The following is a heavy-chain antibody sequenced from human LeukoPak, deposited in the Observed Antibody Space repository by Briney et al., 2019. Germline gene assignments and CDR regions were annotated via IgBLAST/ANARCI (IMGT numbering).Heavy chain of an antibody. D-gene: IGHD3-10*01. Sequence: SATLSLTWAGYGGSFRGYYWSWIRQPPGKGLEGIGEINHSGSTNYNPSLKSRVTISVDTSKNQFSLKLSSVTAAHTAVYYCARGSRITMVRGVIIRATTHYYYMDVWGKGTTVTVSS. CDR1: GGSFRGYY. V-gene: IGHV4-34*01. CDR3: ARGSRITMVRGVIIRATTHYYYMDV. CDR2: INHSGST. J-gene: IGHJ6*03.